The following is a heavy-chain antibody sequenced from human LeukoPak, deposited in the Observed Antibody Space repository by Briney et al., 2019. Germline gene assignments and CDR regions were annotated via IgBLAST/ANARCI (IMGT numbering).Heavy chain of an antibody. D-gene: IGHD2-8*02. Sequence: SETLSLTCSVSGVFIGSSDDYWAWIRQPPGKGLKWIGCVYHNINTHYNPSLGSRLTVSLDSSKNQFSLNLASVTAADTAIYFCARYKPGGPALNHWGQGTLVTVSS. CDR2: VYHNINT. V-gene: IGHV4-39*07. CDR3: ARYKPGGPALNH. CDR1: GVFIGSSDDY. J-gene: IGHJ1*01.